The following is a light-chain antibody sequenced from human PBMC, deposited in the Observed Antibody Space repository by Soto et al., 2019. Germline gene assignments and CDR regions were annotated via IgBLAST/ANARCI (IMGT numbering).Light chain of an antibody. CDR2: DSS. CDR3: QQRKNWPPIT. Sequence: EIDLTQSPATFSLSPCETATLSCSASQNVGEVLAWYQQKPRQHAPLLIFDSSNRATGGPVRFSGSGAGTVVTLTIGSREPEESSVYYCQQRKNWPPITFGQGTRLEIK. J-gene: IGKJ5*01. V-gene: IGKV3-11*01. CDR1: QNVGEV.